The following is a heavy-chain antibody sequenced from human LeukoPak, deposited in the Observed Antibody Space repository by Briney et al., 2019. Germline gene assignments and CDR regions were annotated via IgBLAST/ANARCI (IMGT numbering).Heavy chain of an antibody. CDR2: IIPIFGTA. V-gene: IGHV1-69*13. Sequence: ASVKVSCKASGGTFSSYAISWVRQAPGQGLEWMGGIIPIFGTANYAQKFQGRVTISADESTSTAYMGLSSLRSEDTAVYYCARLAARPGDLFDYWGQGTLVTVSS. CDR3: ARLAARPGDLFDY. D-gene: IGHD6-6*01. CDR1: GGTFSSYA. J-gene: IGHJ4*02.